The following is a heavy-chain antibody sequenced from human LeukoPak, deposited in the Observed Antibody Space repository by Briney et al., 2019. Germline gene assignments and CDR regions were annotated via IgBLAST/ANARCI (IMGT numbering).Heavy chain of an antibody. V-gene: IGHV3-21*01. J-gene: IGHJ3*02. CDR1: GFTFSSYS. CDR2: ISSSSSYI. CDR3: ARDLVGDFWSGPANDAFDI. D-gene: IGHD3-3*01. Sequence: GGSLRLSXAASGFTFSSYSMNWVRQAPGKGLEWVSSISSSSSYIYYADSVKGRFTISRDNAKNSLYLQMNSLRAEDTAVYYCARDLVGDFWSGPANDAFDIWGQGTMVTVSS.